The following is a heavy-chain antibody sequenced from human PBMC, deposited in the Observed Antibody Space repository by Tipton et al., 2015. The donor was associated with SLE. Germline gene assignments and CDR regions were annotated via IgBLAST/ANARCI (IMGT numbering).Heavy chain of an antibody. CDR3: VRQPPGGGPGYQYDMDV. CDR2: IFFNGNT. D-gene: IGHD1-14*01. CDR1: GGSVSTSRYY. V-gene: IGHV4-39*07. Sequence: LRLSCTVSGGSVSTSRYYWDWIRQPPGQGLEWIGNIFFNGNTYYTPSLKSRATISIDMSRNQFSLRLNFVTAADTAVYYCVRQPPGGGPGYQYDMDVWGQGTAVTVSS. J-gene: IGHJ6*02.